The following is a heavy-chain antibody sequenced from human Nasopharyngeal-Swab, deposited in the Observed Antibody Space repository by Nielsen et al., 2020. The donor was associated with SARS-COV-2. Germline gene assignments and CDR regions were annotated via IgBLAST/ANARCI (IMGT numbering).Heavy chain of an antibody. J-gene: IGHJ6*02. Sequence: GGSLRLSCAASGFNFRNFAMSWVRQAPGKGLEWVSGIIESGPDTYYADSVKGRFTISRDNAKNSLYLQMNSLRAEDTAVYYCARDLSDSTGYYYYYGMDVWGQGTTVTVSS. CDR1: GFNFRNFA. V-gene: IGHV3-23*01. D-gene: IGHD3/OR15-3a*01. CDR3: ARDLSDSTGYYYYYGMDV. CDR2: IIESGPDT.